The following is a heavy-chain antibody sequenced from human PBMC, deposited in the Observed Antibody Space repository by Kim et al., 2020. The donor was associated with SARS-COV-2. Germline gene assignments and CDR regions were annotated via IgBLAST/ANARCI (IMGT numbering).Heavy chain of an antibody. D-gene: IGHD1-26*01. CDR3: ARDGSPTIGYDAFDI. Sequence: GGSLRLSCAASGFTFSSYGMHWVRQAPGKGLEWVAVIWYDGSNKYYADSVKGRFTISXDNSKNTLXXQMTSLRAEDTAVYYCARDGSPTIGYDAFDIWGQGXMVTVSS. J-gene: IGHJ3*02. V-gene: IGHV3-33*08. CDR2: IWYDGSNK. CDR1: GFTFSSYG.